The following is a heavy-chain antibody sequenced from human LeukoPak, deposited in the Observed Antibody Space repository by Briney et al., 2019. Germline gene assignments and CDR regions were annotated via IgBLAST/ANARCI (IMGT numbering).Heavy chain of an antibody. CDR3: AHRRYSGSYYMRTFDI. V-gene: IGHV2-5*02. D-gene: IGHD1-26*01. J-gene: IGHJ3*02. Sequence: SGPTLVNPTQTLTLTCTFSGFSLSTSGVGVGWIRQPPGKALEWLALIYWDDDKRYSPSLKSRLTITKDTSKNQVALTMTNMDPVDTATYYCAHRRYSGSYYMRTFDIWGQGTMVTVSS. CDR1: GFSLSTSGVG. CDR2: IYWDDDK.